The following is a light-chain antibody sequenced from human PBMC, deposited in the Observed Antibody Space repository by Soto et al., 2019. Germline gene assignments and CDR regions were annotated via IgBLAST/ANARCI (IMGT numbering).Light chain of an antibody. CDR2: EVT. V-gene: IGLV2-14*01. J-gene: IGLJ2*01. CDR3: SSYTHRATLS. CDR1: TSDIGAYDY. Sequence: QSVLAQPASVSVSPGQSITIPCTGTTSDIGAYDYVSWYQQHPGKVPKLIIFEVTKRPSGFSSRFSGSKSGNTASLTISGLQAEDEADYYCSSYTHRATLSFGGGTQLTVL.